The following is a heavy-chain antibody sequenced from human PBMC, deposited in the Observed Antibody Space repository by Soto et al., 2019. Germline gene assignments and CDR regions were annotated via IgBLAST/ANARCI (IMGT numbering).Heavy chain of an antibody. D-gene: IGHD6-6*01. J-gene: IGHJ5*02. Sequence: LVPPPLSLRLTCTCSGFPRDSKGWGVRWIXWPPGKALDWLALIYWNDDKRYSPSLKSRLTITKDTSKNQVVLTMTNMDPVDTATYYCAHSIYSGSSWGFDPLVQ. CDR2: IYWNDDK. CDR1: GFPRDSKGWG. V-gene: IGHV2-5*01. CDR3: AHSIYSGSSWGFDP.